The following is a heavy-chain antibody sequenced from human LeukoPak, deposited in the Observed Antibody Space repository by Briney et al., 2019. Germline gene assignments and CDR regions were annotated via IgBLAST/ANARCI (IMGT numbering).Heavy chain of an antibody. V-gene: IGHV1-69*13. D-gene: IGHD6-19*01. CDR2: IIPIFGTA. J-gene: IGHJ4*02. CDR1: GGTFSSYA. Sequence: GASVKVSCKASGGTFSSYAISWVRQAPGQGLEWMGGIIPIFGTANYAQKFQGRVTITADESTSTAYMELSSLRAEDTAVYYCARDPYSSGWSDYWGQGTLVTVSS. CDR3: ARDPYSSGWSDY.